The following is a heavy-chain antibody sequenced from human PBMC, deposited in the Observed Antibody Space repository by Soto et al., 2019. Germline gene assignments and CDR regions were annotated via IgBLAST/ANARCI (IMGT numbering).Heavy chain of an antibody. CDR3: ARAHYYGSGSYRHYYGMDV. J-gene: IGHJ6*02. V-gene: IGHV4-59*01. D-gene: IGHD3-10*01. CDR1: GGSISTYY. Sequence: SEALSLTCTVSGGSISTYYWSWIRQPPGKGLEWIGYIYYSGSTNYNPSLKSRVTISVDTSKNQLSLKLSSVTAADTAAYYCARAHYYGSGSYRHYYGMDVWGQGTTVTV. CDR2: IYYSGST.